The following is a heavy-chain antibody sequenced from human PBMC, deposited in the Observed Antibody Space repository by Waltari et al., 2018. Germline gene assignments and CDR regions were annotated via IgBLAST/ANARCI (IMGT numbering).Heavy chain of an antibody. V-gene: IGHV4-39*01. J-gene: IGHJ3*01. CDR2: VSYSGTT. CDR3: ATYIGASVGTAAFDV. Sequence: QLQLQESGPSLVRPSETLSLICRFSGVSITSNRHYWAWIRQSPGQGLVWIGTVSYSGTTYISPSLKSRVSVSRDTSKNQVSLILGSVTAADMAVYYCATYIGASVGTAAFDVWGQGTMVTVSS. CDR1: GVSITSNRHY. D-gene: IGHD5-12*01.